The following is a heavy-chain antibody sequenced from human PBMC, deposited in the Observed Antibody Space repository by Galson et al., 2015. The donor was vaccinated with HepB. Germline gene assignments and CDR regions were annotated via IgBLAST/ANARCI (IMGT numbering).Heavy chain of an antibody. J-gene: IGHJ6*03. Sequence: SVKVSCKASGYIFTDYVMHWVRQAPGQGLEYMGWINAGNVNTKYSQKFRGRVTFTRDTSANTVFMELNSLISEDTAVYYCARDLPANSRPIYYMDVWGKGTTVTVSS. V-gene: IGHV1-3*01. CDR1: GYIFTDYV. CDR2: INAGNVNT. CDR3: ARDLPANSRPIYYMDV. D-gene: IGHD2-21*01.